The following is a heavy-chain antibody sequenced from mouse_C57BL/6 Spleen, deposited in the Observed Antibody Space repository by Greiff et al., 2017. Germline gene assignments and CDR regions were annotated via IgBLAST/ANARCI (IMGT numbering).Heavy chain of an antibody. Sequence: VQLQQPGAELVRPGSSVKLSCKASGYTFTSYWMHWVKQRPIQGLEWIGNIDPSDSETHYNQKFKDKATLTVDKSSSTAYMQLSSLTSEDSAVYYCARGARGSSYGYFDYWGQGTTLTVSS. CDR3: ARGARGSSYGYFDY. D-gene: IGHD1-1*01. V-gene: IGHV1-52*01. CDR2: IDPSDSET. J-gene: IGHJ2*01. CDR1: GYTFTSYW.